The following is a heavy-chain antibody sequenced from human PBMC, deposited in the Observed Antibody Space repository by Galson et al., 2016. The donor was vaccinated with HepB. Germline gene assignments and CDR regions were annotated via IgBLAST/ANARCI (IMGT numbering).Heavy chain of an antibody. CDR1: GGSISSGGYY. D-gene: IGHD3-10*01. V-gene: IGHV4-31*03. CDR3: AGLPGGSYYGLDV. Sequence: LTCTVSGGSISSGGYYWTWIRQHPGKGLEWIGYIYHTGSTFYNPSLNSRIIISVDTSKNEFSLRLSSVTAADTAVYYCAGLPGGSYYGLDVWGQGTTVTVSS. CDR2: IYHTGST. J-gene: IGHJ6*02.